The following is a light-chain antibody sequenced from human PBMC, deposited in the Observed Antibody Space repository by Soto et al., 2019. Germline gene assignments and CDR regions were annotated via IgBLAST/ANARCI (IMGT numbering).Light chain of an antibody. V-gene: IGLV7-43*01. J-gene: IGLJ3*02. CDR2: STS. CDR3: LLYYGGHVRR. Sequence: QAVVTQEPSLTVSPGGTVTLTCASSTGAVTSAYYPNWFQQKRGQAPRALIYSTSNTHSWTPARFSGSLLGGKAALTLSGVQPEDEAEYYCLLYYGGHVRRFGGGTKLTVL. CDR1: TGAVTSAYY.